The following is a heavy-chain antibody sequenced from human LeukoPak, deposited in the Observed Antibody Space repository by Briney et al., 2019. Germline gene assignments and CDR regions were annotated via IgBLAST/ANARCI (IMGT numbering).Heavy chain of an antibody. Sequence: GGSLRLSCAASGFTFSSYSINWVRQAPGKGLEWVSSISSSSSYIYYADSVKGRFTISRDNAKNSLYLQMNSLRAEDTAVYYCARETMIVVVIGYMDVWGKGTTVTISS. CDR3: ARETMIVVVIGYMDV. D-gene: IGHD3-22*01. V-gene: IGHV3-21*01. J-gene: IGHJ6*03. CDR1: GFTFSSYS. CDR2: ISSSSSYI.